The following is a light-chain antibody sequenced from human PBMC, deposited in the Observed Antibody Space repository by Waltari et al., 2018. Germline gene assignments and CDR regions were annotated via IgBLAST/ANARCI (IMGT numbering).Light chain of an antibody. CDR2: DVS. J-gene: IGLJ2*01. CDR1: SSDVGRYNY. Sequence: QSALTQPASVSGSPGQSLTIYCTGTSSDVGRYNYVSWYQQHPGKAPKLMIYDVSYRPSGVSDRFSGSKSGNTASLTISGLQAEDEADYYCSSHSNSGSYVVFGGGTKLTVL. V-gene: IGLV2-14*03. CDR3: SSHSNSGSYVV.